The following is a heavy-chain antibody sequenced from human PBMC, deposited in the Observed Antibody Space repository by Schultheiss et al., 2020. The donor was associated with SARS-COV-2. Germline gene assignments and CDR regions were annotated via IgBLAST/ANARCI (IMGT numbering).Heavy chain of an antibody. J-gene: IGHJ3*02. Sequence: ASVKVSCKASGYTFTGYYMHWVRQAPGQGLEWMGRINPNSGGTNYAQKFQGRVTMTRDTSISTAYMELSRLRSDDTAVYYCARVFGNDYGDYNSAFDIWGQGTMVTVSS. CDR2: INPNSGGT. CDR1: GYTFTGYY. CDR3: ARVFGNDYGDYNSAFDI. D-gene: IGHD4-17*01. V-gene: IGHV1-2*06.